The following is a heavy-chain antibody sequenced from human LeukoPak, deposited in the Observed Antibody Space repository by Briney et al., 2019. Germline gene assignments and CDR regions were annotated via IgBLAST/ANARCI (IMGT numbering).Heavy chain of an antibody. Sequence: GASVKVSCKASGYTFTSYGISWVRQAPGQGLEWMGWISAYNGNTNYAQKLQGRVTMTTDTSTSTAYMELRSLRSDDTAVYYCARDRTTIFGALYYYGMDVWGQGTTVTVSS. J-gene: IGHJ6*02. V-gene: IGHV1-18*01. CDR1: GYTFTSYG. CDR2: ISAYNGNT. D-gene: IGHD3-3*01. CDR3: ARDRTTIFGALYYYGMDV.